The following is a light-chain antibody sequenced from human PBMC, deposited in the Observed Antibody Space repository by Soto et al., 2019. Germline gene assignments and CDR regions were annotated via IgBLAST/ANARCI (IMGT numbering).Light chain of an antibody. Sequence: QSALTQPRSVSGSPGQSVTISCTGTSSDVGGYNYVSWYQQHPGKAPKLMIYDVSKRPSGVPDRFSGSKSGNTASLTISGPQAEDEADYYCCSYAGSYTYVFGTGTKLTV. V-gene: IGLV2-11*01. CDR1: SSDVGGYNY. CDR3: CSYAGSYTYV. J-gene: IGLJ1*01. CDR2: DVS.